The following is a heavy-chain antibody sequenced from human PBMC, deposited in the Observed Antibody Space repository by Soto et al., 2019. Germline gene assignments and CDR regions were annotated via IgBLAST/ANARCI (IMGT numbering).Heavy chain of an antibody. CDR3: AKDPTRQAGYFDY. J-gene: IGHJ4*02. V-gene: IGHV3-30*18. D-gene: IGHD6-19*01. CDR2: ISYDGGNK. Sequence: QVQLVESGGGVVQPGRSLRLSCAASGFTFISYGMHWVRQAPGKGLEWVAVISYDGGNKYYADSVKGRFTISRDNSKNTLYLQMNSLRAEDTAVYYCAKDPTRQAGYFDYWGQGTLVTVSS. CDR1: GFTFISYG.